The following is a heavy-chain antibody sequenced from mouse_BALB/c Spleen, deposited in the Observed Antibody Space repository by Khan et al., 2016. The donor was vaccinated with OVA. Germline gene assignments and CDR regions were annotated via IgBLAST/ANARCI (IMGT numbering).Heavy chain of an antibody. Sequence: EVKLEESGAELVKPGASVKLSCTASGFNIKDTYMHWVKQRPEQGLEWIGRIDPANGNTKYDPKFQDKATITADTSSNTAYLQLSSLTSEDTAVYYCARDYWDVFAYWGQVTLVTVSA. V-gene: IGHV14-3*02. CDR3: ARDYWDVFAY. CDR2: IDPANGNT. CDR1: GFNIKDTY. J-gene: IGHJ3*01. D-gene: IGHD4-1*01.